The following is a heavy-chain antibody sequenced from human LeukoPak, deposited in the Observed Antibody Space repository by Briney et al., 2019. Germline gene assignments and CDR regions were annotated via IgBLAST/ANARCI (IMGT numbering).Heavy chain of an antibody. V-gene: IGHV4-59*08. J-gene: IGHJ2*01. CDR1: GGSISSYY. Sequence: KTSETLSLTCTVSGGSISSYYWSWIRQPPGKGLEWIGYIYYSGSTNYNPSLKSRVTISVGKSKNQFSLKLSSVTAADTAVYYCARHLSVDYDFWSGYSPGYFDLWGRGTLVTVSS. CDR3: ARHLSVDYDFWSGYSPGYFDL. D-gene: IGHD3-3*01. CDR2: IYYSGST.